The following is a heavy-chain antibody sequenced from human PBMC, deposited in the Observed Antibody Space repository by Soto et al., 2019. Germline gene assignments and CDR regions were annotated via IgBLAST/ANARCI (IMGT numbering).Heavy chain of an antibody. CDR3: ARGGLRRTVPWFAP. J-gene: IGHJ5*02. CDR1: GGSVSGYS. CDR2: VFYTGTT. D-gene: IGHD6-6*01. Sequence: QVQLQESGPGLVKASETLSLTCTVSGGSVSGYSWGWLRQTPGQGLQWIAYVFYTGTTTFNPSLESRVAISVDTSKNQVSLTMNSVTAADTAVYYCARGGLRRTVPWFAPWGQGIRVSVSS. V-gene: IGHV4-59*02.